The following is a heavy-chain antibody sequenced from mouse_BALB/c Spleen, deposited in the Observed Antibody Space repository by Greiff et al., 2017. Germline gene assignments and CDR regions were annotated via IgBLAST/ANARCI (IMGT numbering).Heavy chain of an antibody. CDR3: ARDPITTVVATRADFDY. Sequence: EVQLQQSGPGLVKPSQSLSLTCTVTGYSITSDYAWNWIRQFPGNKLEWMGYISYSGSTSYNPSLKSRISITRDTSKNQFFLQLNSVTTEDTATYYCARDPITTVVATRADFDYWGQGTTLTVSS. J-gene: IGHJ2*01. V-gene: IGHV3-2*02. CDR2: ISYSGST. D-gene: IGHD1-1*01. CDR1: GYSITSDYA.